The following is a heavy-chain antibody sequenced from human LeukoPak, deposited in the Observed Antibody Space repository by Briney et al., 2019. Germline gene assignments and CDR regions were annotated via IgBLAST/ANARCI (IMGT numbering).Heavy chain of an antibody. CDR2: IYYSGST. CDR1: GGSISSGSYY. J-gene: IGHJ5*01. Sequence: SETLSLTCTVSGGSISSGSYYWGWIRQPPGKGLEWIGSIYYSGSTYYNPSLKSRVTISVDTSKNQFSLKLSSVTAADTAVYYCARDLWNFYDDSGYNRDFDSWGQGTLVTVSS. CDR3: ARDLWNFYDDSGYNRDFDS. V-gene: IGHV4-39*07. D-gene: IGHD3-22*01.